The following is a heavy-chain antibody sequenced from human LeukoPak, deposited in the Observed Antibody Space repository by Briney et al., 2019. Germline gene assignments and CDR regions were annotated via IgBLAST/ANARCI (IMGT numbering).Heavy chain of an antibody. V-gene: IGHV3-23*01. D-gene: IGHD2-2*01. Sequence: PGGSLRLSCAASGFTFSSYAMSWVRQAPGKGLEWVSAISGSGGSTYYAESVKGRFTISRDNSKNTLYLQMNSLRAEDTAVYYCARDKDCSSTSCYLPIDYWGQGTLVTVSS. CDR3: ARDKDCSSTSCYLPIDY. CDR1: GFTFSSYA. CDR2: ISGSGGST. J-gene: IGHJ4*02.